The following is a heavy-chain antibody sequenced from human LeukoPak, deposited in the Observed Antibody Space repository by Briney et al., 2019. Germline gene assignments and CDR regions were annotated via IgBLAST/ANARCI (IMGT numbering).Heavy chain of an antibody. V-gene: IGHV4-59*01. Sequence: PSETLSLTCTVSGVSISSYYWSWIRQPPGKGLEWIGYIYHSGSTNYNPSLKSRVTISVDTSKNQFSLKLSSVTAADTAVYYCARVSGYGDYEGGWFDPWGQGTLVTVSS. CDR1: GVSISSYY. CDR3: ARVSGYGDYEGGWFDP. D-gene: IGHD4-17*01. CDR2: IYHSGST. J-gene: IGHJ5*02.